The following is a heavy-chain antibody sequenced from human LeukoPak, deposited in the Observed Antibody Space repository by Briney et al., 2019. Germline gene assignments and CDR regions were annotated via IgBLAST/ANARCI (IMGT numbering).Heavy chain of an antibody. J-gene: IGHJ4*02. CDR3: ARGKVRGVITY. Sequence: PSQTLSLTCTVSGGSISSGGYYWSWIRQPPGKGLEWIGYIYHSGSTYYNPSLKSRVTISVDRSKNQFSLKLSSVTAADTAVYYCARGKVRGVITYWGQGTLVTVSS. CDR2: IYHSGST. D-gene: IGHD3-10*01. CDR1: GGSISSGGYY. V-gene: IGHV4-30-2*01.